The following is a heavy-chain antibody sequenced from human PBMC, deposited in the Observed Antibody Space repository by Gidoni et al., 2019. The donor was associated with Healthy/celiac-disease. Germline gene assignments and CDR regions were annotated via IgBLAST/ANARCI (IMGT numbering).Heavy chain of an antibody. CDR2: LWFVGSNK. J-gene: IGHJ3*02. V-gene: IGHV3-33*01. D-gene: IGHD3-22*01. Sequence: QVERVESGGGVVQPGRSLRLSCAASGFTFSRYGMHWVRQAPGKGRGWVAVLWFVGSNKNYANSVKGLFTISRDISINRWKRQMNSRRAGNTAVYSCARIFVISGYYLKVAFVTWAKGQWSPSLQ. CDR1: GFTFSRYG. CDR3: ARIFVISGYYLKVAFVT.